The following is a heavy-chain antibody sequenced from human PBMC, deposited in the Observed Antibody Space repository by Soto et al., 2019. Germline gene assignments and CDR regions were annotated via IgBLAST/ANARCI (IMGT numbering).Heavy chain of an antibody. CDR3: AKWGTPNRTFLGYCSSTSCPRLYYFDY. CDR1: GFTFSSDW. J-gene: IGHJ4*02. D-gene: IGHD2-2*01. CDR2: INTDGSGT. Sequence: HPGGSLRLSCAASGFTFSSDWMHWVRQAPGKGLVWVSRINTDGSGTTYADSVKGRFTISRDNAKNMVYLQMNSVRAEDTAVYYCAKWGTPNRTFLGYCSSTSCPRLYYFDYWGQGTLVTVSS. V-gene: IGHV3-74*01.